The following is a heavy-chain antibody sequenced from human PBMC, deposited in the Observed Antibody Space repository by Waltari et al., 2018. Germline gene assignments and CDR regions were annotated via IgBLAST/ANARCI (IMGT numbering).Heavy chain of an antibody. Sequence: AWCRQAPRPGLGGTGSMCFNGGRYRTPCLKSRVTVSRDTSKNHLSLKLGSVTAADTAVYYCATYIGASIGTAAVDVWGQGTMVTVSS. V-gene: IGHV4-39*02. D-gene: IGHD5-12*01. CDR2: MCFNGGR. J-gene: IGHJ3*01. CDR3: ATYIGASIGTAAVDV.